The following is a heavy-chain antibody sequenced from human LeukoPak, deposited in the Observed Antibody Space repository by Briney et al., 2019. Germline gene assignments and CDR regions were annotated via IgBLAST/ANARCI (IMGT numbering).Heavy chain of an antibody. J-gene: IGHJ4*02. CDR2: IYHSGST. D-gene: IGHD2-15*01. CDR1: GYSISSGYY. Sequence: SETLSLTCAVSGYSISSGYYWGWIRPPPGKGLEWIGNIYHSGSTYYNPSLKSRVTISVDTSKNQFSLKLSSVTAADTAVYYSARWDCSGGSCYNPIFDYWGQGTLVTVSS. CDR3: ARWDCSGGSCYNPIFDY. V-gene: IGHV4-38-2*01.